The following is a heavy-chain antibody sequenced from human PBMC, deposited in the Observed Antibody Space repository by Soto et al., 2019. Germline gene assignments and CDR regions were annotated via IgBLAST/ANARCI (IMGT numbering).Heavy chain of an antibody. CDR3: ANRFVIVPAVLGRNDHDGMDV. CDR2: IGGGGAGT. J-gene: IGHJ6*02. D-gene: IGHD2-2*01. Sequence: EVQLLESGGGLVQPGESLRLSCVASGFLSSDYVINWVRQAPGKGLEWVCAIGGGGAGTSYSDSVKGRFTIFRDTSRNTVHMQMNSLRADDTAVYYCANRFVIVPAVLGRNDHDGMDVWGQGTTVTVSS. CDR1: GFLSSDYV. V-gene: IGHV3-23*01.